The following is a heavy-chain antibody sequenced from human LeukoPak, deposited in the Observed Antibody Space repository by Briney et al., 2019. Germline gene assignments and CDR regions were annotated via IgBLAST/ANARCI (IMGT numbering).Heavy chain of an antibody. CDR1: GFIFSSHG. Sequence: GGSLRPSCVASGFIFSSHGMSWVRQAPGKGLEWVSTVTSRSATHYTDSVKGRFITSRDSSKNTLFLQMNSLRAEDTALYYCTTTRPYGTTWAGAFEDWGQGTPVTVSS. CDR3: TTTRPYGTTWAGAFED. CDR2: VTSRSAT. D-gene: IGHD6-19*01. V-gene: IGHV3-23*01. J-gene: IGHJ4*02.